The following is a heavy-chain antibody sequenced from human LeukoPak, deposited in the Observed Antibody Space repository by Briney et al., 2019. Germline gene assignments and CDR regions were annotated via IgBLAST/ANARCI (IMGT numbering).Heavy chain of an antibody. V-gene: IGHV3-23*01. CDR2: ISVSGTNT. J-gene: IGHJ6*03. Sequence: GGSLRLSCAASGFIFSTYAMSWVRQAPGKGLDWVSSISVSGTNTYYAESVKGRFTISRDNSKNTLYLQMNSRRAEDTAVYYCARHDGVIIHGNQFYYMDVWGKGTTITVSS. D-gene: IGHD3-3*01. CDR1: GFIFSTYA. CDR3: ARHDGVIIHGNQFYYMDV.